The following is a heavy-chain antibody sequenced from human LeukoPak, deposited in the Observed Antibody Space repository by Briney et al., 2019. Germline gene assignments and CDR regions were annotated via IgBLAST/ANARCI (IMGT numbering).Heavy chain of an antibody. CDR3: ARGLSPRINMVRGVRPPFRGVFDY. V-gene: IGHV4-34*01. Sequence: SETLSLTCAVYGGSFSGYYWAWIRQPPGKGLEWIGEINHSGSINYNPSLKSRVTISVDTSKNQFSLKLSSVTAADTAVYYCARGLSPRINMVRGVRPPFRGVFDYWGQGTLVTVSS. CDR2: INHSGSI. J-gene: IGHJ4*02. D-gene: IGHD3-10*01. CDR1: GGSFSGYY.